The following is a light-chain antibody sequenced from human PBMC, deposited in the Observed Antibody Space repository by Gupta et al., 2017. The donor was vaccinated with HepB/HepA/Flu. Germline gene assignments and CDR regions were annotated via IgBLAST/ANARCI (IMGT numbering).Light chain of an antibody. Sequence: SYELTQPPSVSVPPGQTASITCSGDKLGHKYVSWYQQKPGQSPVLVIYQDTKRPSGIPERFSGSNSGNTATLTISGTQAMDEADYYCQAWDSSTVVFGGGTKLTVL. CDR1: KLGHKY. CDR3: QAWDSSTVV. CDR2: QDT. J-gene: IGLJ2*01. V-gene: IGLV3-1*01.